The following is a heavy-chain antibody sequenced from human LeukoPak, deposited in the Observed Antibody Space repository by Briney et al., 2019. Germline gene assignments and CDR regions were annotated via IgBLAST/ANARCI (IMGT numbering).Heavy chain of an antibody. CDR1: GGSISSYY. CDR2: IYYSGST. D-gene: IGHD3-22*01. Sequence: SETLSLTCTVSGGSISSYYWSWIRQPPGKGLEWIGYIYYSGSTNYNPSLKSRVTISVDTPKNQFSLKLSSVTAADTAVYYCAREYYYDSSGYYGSAFDIWGQGTMVTVSS. CDR3: AREYYYDSSGYYGSAFDI. V-gene: IGHV4-59*01. J-gene: IGHJ3*02.